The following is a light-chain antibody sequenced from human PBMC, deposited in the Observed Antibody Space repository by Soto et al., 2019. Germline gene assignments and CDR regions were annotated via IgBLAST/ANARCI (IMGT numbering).Light chain of an antibody. J-gene: IGKJ1*01. CDR3: QKYNSSPWP. CDR1: QGISNY. Sequence: DIQMTQSPSSLSASVGDRVTIPCRASQGISNYLAWYQQKPGKVPKLLIYAASTLQSGVPSRFSGSGSGTDFTLTISSLQPEDVATYYCQKYNSSPWPCGQGTKVQIK. V-gene: IGKV1-27*01. CDR2: AAS.